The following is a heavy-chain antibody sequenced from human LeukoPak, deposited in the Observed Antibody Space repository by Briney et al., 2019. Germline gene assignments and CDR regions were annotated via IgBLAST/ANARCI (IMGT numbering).Heavy chain of an antibody. D-gene: IGHD3-10*01. J-gene: IGHJ6*03. V-gene: IGHV3-30*04. Sequence: PGRSLRLSCAASGFTFSSYAMHWVRQAPGKGLEWVAVISYDGSNKYYADSVKGRFTISRDNSKNTLYLQMNSLRAEDTAVYYCAREGSGSQGGSDHYYYHYYMDVWGKGTTVTVSS. CDR2: ISYDGSNK. CDR1: GFTFSSYA. CDR3: AREGSGSQGGSDHYYYHYYMDV.